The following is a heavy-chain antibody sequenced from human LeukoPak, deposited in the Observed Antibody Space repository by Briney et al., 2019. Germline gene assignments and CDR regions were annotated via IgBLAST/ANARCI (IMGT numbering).Heavy chain of an antibody. V-gene: IGHV3-21*01. CDR1: GFTFSSYS. CDR3: ARAASSSGY. Sequence: GGSLRLSCAASGFTFSSYSMNWVRQAPGKGLEWVSSISSSSSYIYYAESVKGLFTISRDNAKNSLYLQMKSLRSEDTAVYYCARAASSSGYWGEGTLVTVSS. J-gene: IGHJ4*02. CDR2: ISSSSSYI. D-gene: IGHD6-6*01.